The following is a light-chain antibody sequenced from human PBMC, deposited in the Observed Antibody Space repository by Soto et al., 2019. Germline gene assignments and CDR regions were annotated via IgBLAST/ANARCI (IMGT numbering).Light chain of an antibody. J-gene: IGKJ1*01. CDR1: QSVSNY. CDR2: GAS. V-gene: IGKV3D-15*01. CDR3: QQYNNWPPTWT. Sequence: EIVLRQSPATLSLSPGERATLSCRASQSVSNYLSWYQQKPGLAPRLLIYGASSRATGIPARFSGSGSGTEFTLTISSLQSEDFAVYYCQQYNNWPPTWTFGQGTKVDIK.